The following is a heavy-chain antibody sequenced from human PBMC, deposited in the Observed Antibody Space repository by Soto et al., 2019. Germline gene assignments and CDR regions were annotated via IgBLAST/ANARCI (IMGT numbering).Heavy chain of an antibody. J-gene: IGHJ6*02. CDR1: GFTFSSST. CDR2: IIDSGGYT. V-gene: IGHV3-23*01. Sequence: GSLRLSCAASGFTFSSSTMNWVRQAPGKGLEWVSAIIDSGGYTYYADSVKGRFTISRDNSKNTLYLQMNSLRAEDTALYYCAKETYYYYGMDVWGQGTTVTVSS. CDR3: AKETYYYYGMDV.